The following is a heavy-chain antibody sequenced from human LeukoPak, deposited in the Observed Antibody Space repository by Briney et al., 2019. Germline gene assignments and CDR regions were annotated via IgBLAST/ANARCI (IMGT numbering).Heavy chain of an antibody. CDR3: AADQGSLDYYFDY. J-gene: IGHJ4*02. Sequence: SVKVSCKASGFTFTSSAVQWVRQARGQRLEWIGWIVVGSGNTNYAQKFQERVTITRDMSTSTAYMELSSLRSEDTAVYYCAADQGSLDYYFDYWGQGTLVTDSS. CDR1: GFTFTSSA. CDR2: IVVGSGNT. V-gene: IGHV1-58*01.